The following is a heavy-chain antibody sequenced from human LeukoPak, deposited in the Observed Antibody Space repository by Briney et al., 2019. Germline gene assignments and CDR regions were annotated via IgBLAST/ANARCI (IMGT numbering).Heavy chain of an antibody. J-gene: IGHJ6*03. CDR2: ISWDGGST. CDR1: GFTFDDYA. CDR3: AKDSAGSITTLLFNYMDV. V-gene: IGHV3-43D*04. D-gene: IGHD3-3*01. Sequence: GGSLRLSCAASGFTFDDYAMHWVRQAPGKSLEWVSLISWDGGSTYYADSVKGRFTISRDNSKNSLYLQMNSLRAEDTALYYCAKDSAGSITTLLFNYMDVWGKGTTVTVSS.